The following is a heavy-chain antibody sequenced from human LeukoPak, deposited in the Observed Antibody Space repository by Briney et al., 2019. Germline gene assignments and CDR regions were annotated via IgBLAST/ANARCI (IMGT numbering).Heavy chain of an antibody. CDR1: GFTFSDHY. CDR2: SRNKANSYTT. CDR3: AKDQLRYFDWSSH. J-gene: IGHJ5*02. V-gene: IGHV3-72*01. D-gene: IGHD3-9*01. Sequence: GGSLRLSCAASGFTFSDHYMDWVRQAPGEGLEWVGRSRNKANSYTTEYAASVKGRFTISRDVSKDSLYLQMNSLKTEDTAVYYCAKDQLRYFDWSSHWGQGTLVTVSS.